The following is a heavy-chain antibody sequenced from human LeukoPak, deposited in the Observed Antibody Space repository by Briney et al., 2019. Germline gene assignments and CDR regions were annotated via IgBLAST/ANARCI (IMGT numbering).Heavy chain of an antibody. CDR3: AKDPTGYYYDSSGYYGGY. CDR2: VRSDGSIE. V-gene: IGHV3-30*02. J-gene: IGHJ4*02. CDR1: GFTLSSYG. D-gene: IGHD3-22*01. Sequence: GGSLRLSCAASGFTLSSYGMHWVRQAPGEGGVWLVFVRSDGSIEYYADSVKGRFTISRDNSKNTLYLQMNSLRAEDSAVYYCAKDPTGYYYDSSGYYGGYWGQGTLVTVSS.